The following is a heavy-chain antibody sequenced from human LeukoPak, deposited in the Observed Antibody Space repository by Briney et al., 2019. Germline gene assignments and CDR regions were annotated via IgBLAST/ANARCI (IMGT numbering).Heavy chain of an antibody. D-gene: IGHD6-13*01. CDR3: AKKYSSNWSPRAFDI. CDR1: GFTFSSYS. Sequence: GGSLRLSCAASGFTFSSYSMNWVRQAPGKGLEWVSLISGSGGSTYYADSVKGRFTISRDNSKNTLYLQMNSLKVEDTAVYFCAKKYSSNWSPRAFDIWGQGTMVTVSS. J-gene: IGHJ3*02. CDR2: ISGSGGST. V-gene: IGHV3-23*01.